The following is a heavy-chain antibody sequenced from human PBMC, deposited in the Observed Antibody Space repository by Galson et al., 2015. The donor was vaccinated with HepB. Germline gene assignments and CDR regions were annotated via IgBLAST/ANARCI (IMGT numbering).Heavy chain of an antibody. CDR2: IYYNGDT. J-gene: IGHJ4*02. V-gene: IGHV4-59*08. CDR1: HGSINNYY. Sequence: EPLSLTCSVSHGSINNYYWSWIRQSPGNRLEWIGYIYYNGDTTYNPSLGYRVGMSVDTSINQVSLWLTSATAADTAVYYCARHPGRGSVGYAFDLWGQGTLVTVSA. D-gene: IGHD5-12*01. CDR3: ARHPGRGSVGYAFDL.